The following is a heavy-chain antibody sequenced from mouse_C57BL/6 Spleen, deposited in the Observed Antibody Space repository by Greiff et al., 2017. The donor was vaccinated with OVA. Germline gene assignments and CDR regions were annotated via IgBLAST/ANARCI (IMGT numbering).Heavy chain of an antibody. CDR3: ASLYYYGSSYEDYAMDY. Sequence: EVKVVESEGGLVQPGSSMKLSCTASGFTFSDYYMAWVRQVPEKGLEWVANINYDGSSTYYLDSLKSRFIISRDNAKNILYLQMSSLKSEDTATYYCASLYYYGSSYEDYAMDYWGQGTSVTVSS. CDR2: INYDGSST. V-gene: IGHV5-16*01. J-gene: IGHJ4*01. D-gene: IGHD1-1*01. CDR1: GFTFSDYY.